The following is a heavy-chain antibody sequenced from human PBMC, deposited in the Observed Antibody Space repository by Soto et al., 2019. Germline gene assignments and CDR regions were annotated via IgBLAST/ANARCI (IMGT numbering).Heavy chain of an antibody. Sequence: ASVKVSCKASGYTFTSYGISWVRQAPGQGLEWMGWISAYNGNTNYAQKLQGRVTITTDTSTSTAYMELRSLRSDDTAVYYCEIRFLEYWFDPWGQVTLVTVSS. D-gene: IGHD3-3*01. J-gene: IGHJ5*02. CDR2: ISAYNGNT. CDR3: EIRFLEYWFDP. CDR1: GYTFTSYG. V-gene: IGHV1-18*01.